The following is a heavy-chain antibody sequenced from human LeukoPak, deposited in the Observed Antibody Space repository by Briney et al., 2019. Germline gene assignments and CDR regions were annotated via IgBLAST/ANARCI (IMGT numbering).Heavy chain of an antibody. Sequence: GASVKVSCKASGYTFTGYYMHWVRQAPGQGLEWMGWINPTSGGTNYAQKFQGRVTMTRDTSISTAYMELSRLRSDDTAVYYCARAESLTTVVTLDLDYWGQGTLVTVSS. CDR3: ARAESLTTVVTLDLDY. D-gene: IGHD4-23*01. CDR2: INPTSGGT. J-gene: IGHJ4*02. CDR1: GYTFTGYY. V-gene: IGHV1-2*02.